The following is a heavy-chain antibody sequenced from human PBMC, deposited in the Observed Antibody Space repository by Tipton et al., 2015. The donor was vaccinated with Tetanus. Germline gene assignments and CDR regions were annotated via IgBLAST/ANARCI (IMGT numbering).Heavy chain of an antibody. CDR2: IYYSGTT. V-gene: IGHV4-30-4*01. CDR1: GGSISSGDYY. CDR3: ARTQGSALIDY. Sequence: TLSLTCTVSGGSISSGDYYWSWIRQPPGKGLEWIGYIYYSGTTYYNPSLKSRVTISLDTSKNQFSLKLSSVTAADTAVYYCARTQGSALIDYWGQGTLVTVSS. D-gene: IGHD2-8*01. J-gene: IGHJ4*02.